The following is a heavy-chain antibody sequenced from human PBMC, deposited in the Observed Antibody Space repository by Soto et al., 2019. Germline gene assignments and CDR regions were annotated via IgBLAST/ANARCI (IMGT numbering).Heavy chain of an antibody. D-gene: IGHD1-26*01. CDR3: ARHHVRGRTIAGAAEF. CDR2: INHSGNT. Sequence: SETLSLTCAVYGKSLSGYYWSWIRQPPGKALEWIGEINHSGNTNYNPSLKSRVTISVDTSKNQPFLNLSSVTAADTAMYYCARHHVRGRTIAGAAEFWGQGTLVTVSS. V-gene: IGHV4-34*01. CDR1: GKSLSGYY. J-gene: IGHJ4*02.